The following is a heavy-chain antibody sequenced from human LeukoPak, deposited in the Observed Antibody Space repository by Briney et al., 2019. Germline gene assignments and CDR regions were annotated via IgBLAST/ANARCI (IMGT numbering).Heavy chain of an antibody. J-gene: IGHJ4*02. D-gene: IGHD2-15*01. Sequence: GGSLRLSCAASGFTFDDYGMSWVRQAPGKGLEWVSGINWNGGSTGYADSVKGRFTISRDNAKNSLYLQMNSLKAEDTAVYYCARGELGDCSGGSCYFDYWGQGTLVTVSS. CDR3: ARGELGDCSGGSCYFDY. CDR1: GFTFDDYG. CDR2: INWNGGST. V-gene: IGHV3-20*04.